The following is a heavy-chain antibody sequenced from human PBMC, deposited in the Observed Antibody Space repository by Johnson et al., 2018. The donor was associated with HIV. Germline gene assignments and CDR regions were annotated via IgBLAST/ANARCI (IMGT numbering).Heavy chain of an antibody. CDR1: GFTVSSNY. D-gene: IGHD2-21*01. CDR3: ARDVAAQGDAFDI. CDR2: IYSGGST. Sequence: MLLVESGGGLVQPGGSLRLSCAASGFTVSSNYMSWVRQAPGKGLEWVSVIYSGGSTYYADSVKGRFTISRDNSKNTLYLQMNSLRAEDTAVYYCARDVAAQGDAFDIWGQGTMVTVSS. V-gene: IGHV3-66*01. J-gene: IGHJ3*02.